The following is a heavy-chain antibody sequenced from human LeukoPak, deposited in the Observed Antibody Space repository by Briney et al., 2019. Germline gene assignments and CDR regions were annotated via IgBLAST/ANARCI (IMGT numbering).Heavy chain of an antibody. CDR2: INAGNGNT. J-gene: IGHJ4*02. V-gene: IGHV1-3*01. D-gene: IGHD3-10*01. Sequence: ASVKVSCKASEYTFTSTVMHWVRQAPGQRLEWMGWINAGNGNTKYSQKFQGRVTITRDTSASTAYMELSNLRSEDTAVFYCAIQIRGVIYWGQGTLVTVSS. CDR1: EYTFTSTV. CDR3: AIQIRGVIY.